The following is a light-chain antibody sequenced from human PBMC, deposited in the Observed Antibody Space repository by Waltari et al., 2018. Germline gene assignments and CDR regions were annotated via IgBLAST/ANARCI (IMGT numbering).Light chain of an antibody. J-gene: IGKJ4*01. Sequence: IVMTQSPATLSGSPGERATLPCRASQSVGSNLAWYQQKPGQAPRLLISGASTGATGVPARFSGSGSGTEFTLTISSLQSEDFAIYYCQQHNNWPLTFGGGTKVESK. CDR2: GAS. V-gene: IGKV3-15*01. CDR1: QSVGSN. CDR3: QQHNNWPLT.